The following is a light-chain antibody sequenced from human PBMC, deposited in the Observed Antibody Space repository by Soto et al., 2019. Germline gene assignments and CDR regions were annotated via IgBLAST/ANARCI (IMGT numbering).Light chain of an antibody. V-gene: IGKV1-5*01. CDR2: DAS. CDR3: QQYKSYWT. J-gene: IGKJ1*01. Sequence: DIKMTQSPSTLSASVGDGVTITCRASQRISTWLAWYQQKPGKAPKLLISDASSLETGVPSRFSGSGSGTEFTLTSNSLQPDDFATYYCQQYKSYWTFGQGTKVDNK. CDR1: QRISTW.